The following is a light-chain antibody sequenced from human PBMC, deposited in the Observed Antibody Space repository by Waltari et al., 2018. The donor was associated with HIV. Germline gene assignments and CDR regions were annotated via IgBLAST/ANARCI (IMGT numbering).Light chain of an antibody. J-gene: IGLJ3*02. CDR1: SSNIGAGYD. CDR2: GSC. Sequence: QSVLTQPPSVSGAPGQRVTISCTGSSSNIGAGYDVHWYQQLPGTDPKLLIYGSCNRPAGVPDRSSVSKSGTSASLAITGLQAEDEADYYCQSYDSSLSGWVFGGGTKLTVL. V-gene: IGLV1-40*01. CDR3: QSYDSSLSGWV.